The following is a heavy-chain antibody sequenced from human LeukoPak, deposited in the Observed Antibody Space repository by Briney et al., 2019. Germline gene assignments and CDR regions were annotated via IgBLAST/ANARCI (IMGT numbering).Heavy chain of an antibody. CDR3: ARDRVALFDY. CDR1: GFTFSGYS. D-gene: IGHD2-15*01. V-gene: IGHV3-21*01. CDR2: ISSSSSYI. J-gene: IGHJ4*02. Sequence: PGGSLRLSCAASGFTFSGYSMNWVRQAPGKGLEWVSSISSSSSYIYYADSVKGRFTISRDNAKNSLYLQMNSLRAEDTAVYYCARDRVALFDYWGQGTLVTVSS.